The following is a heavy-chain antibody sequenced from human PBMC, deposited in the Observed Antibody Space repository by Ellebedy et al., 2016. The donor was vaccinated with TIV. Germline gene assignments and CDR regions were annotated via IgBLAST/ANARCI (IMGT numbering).Heavy chain of an antibody. CDR2: MHYAGTA. Sequence: GSLRLSCIVSGGSISTSSYYWAWIRQPPGTGLEWIGSMHYAGTADYNPSLNSRIALSVDTSRNQFSLKLNSVNAADTAVYYCARLSLRQNRSRFNWLDAWGQGTQVTVSS. V-gene: IGHV4-39*01. J-gene: IGHJ5*02. D-gene: IGHD1-14*01. CDR3: ARLSLRQNRSRFNWLDA. CDR1: GGSISTSSYY.